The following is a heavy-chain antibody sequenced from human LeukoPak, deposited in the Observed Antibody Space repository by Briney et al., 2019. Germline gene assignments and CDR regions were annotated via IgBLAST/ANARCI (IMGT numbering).Heavy chain of an antibody. CDR1: GFTFSSYA. CDR3: ARDFGSTVVTRGVFDV. Sequence: PGGSLRLSCAASGFTFSSYAMHWVRQAPGKGLEWVAVISYDGSNKYYADSVKGRFTISRDNSKNTLYLQMNSLRAEDTAVYFCARDFGSTVVTRGVFDVWGQGTMVTVSS. CDR2: ISYDGSNK. J-gene: IGHJ3*01. D-gene: IGHD4-23*01. V-gene: IGHV3-30-3*01.